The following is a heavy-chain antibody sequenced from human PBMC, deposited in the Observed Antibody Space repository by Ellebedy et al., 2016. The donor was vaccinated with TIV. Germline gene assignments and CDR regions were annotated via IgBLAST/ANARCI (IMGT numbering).Heavy chain of an antibody. CDR2: FLPMFGTA. CDR3: ARVRWATVARGVPFHYGMDV. CDR1: GGTFRNYA. Sequence: ASVKVSCKASGGTFRNYAITWVRQAPGQGLEWIGAFLPMFGTATSAQKFQGRVTITADESMTTAYMDLSSLRSEDTAGYYCARVRWATVARGVPFHYGMDVWGQGTTVTVTS. J-gene: IGHJ6*02. V-gene: IGHV1-69*13. D-gene: IGHD3-10*01.